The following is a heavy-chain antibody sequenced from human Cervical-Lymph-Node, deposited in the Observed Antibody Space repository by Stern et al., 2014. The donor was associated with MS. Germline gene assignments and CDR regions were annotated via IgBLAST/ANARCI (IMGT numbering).Heavy chain of an antibody. Sequence: VQLLESGGGVVQPGRSLRLSCAASGFIFSNYAMHWVPQPPGEGLEWVAVVSSDGANTYFADSVKGRFTISRDNSKNTLYLQMNSLKIEDTAIYYCASQIWGQGTMVTVSS. CDR3: ASQI. CDR2: VSSDGANT. J-gene: IGHJ3*02. CDR1: GFIFSNYA. V-gene: IGHV3-30*01.